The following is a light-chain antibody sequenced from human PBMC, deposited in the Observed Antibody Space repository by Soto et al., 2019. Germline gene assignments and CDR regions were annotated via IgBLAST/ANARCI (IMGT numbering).Light chain of an antibody. Sequence: EIVLTQSPGTLSLSPGERANLSCRASQSVSSNYLAWYQQKPGQAPRLLIYGASSRATGIPDRFSGSGSGTDFTLTISRLEPEDFAVYYCQQYISSPRTFGQGTKVDVK. CDR1: QSVSSNY. CDR2: GAS. V-gene: IGKV3-20*01. J-gene: IGKJ1*01. CDR3: QQYISSPRT.